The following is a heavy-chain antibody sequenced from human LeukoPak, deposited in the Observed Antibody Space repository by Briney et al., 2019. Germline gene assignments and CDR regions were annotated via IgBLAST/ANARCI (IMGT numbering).Heavy chain of an antibody. J-gene: IGHJ4*02. CDR2: ISSSSRSI. CDR1: GFTVSNNY. V-gene: IGHV3-48*02. Sequence: PGGSLRLSCAASGFTVSNNYMSWVRQAPGKGLEWVSYISSSSRSICYADSVKGRFTISRDNANNSLSLQMNSLRDEDTAVYYCVLGSPFDYWGQGTLVTVSS. D-gene: IGHD3-10*01. CDR3: VLGSPFDY.